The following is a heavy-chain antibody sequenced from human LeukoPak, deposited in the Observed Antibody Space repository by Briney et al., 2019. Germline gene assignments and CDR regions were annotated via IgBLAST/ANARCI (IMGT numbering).Heavy chain of an antibody. V-gene: IGHV4-39*01. CDR1: GGSIRNSSFY. D-gene: IGHD3-10*01. CDR3: ATQSRDCYDPGSYYNWFDP. J-gene: IGHJ5*02. Sequence: PSETLSLTCTVSGGSIRNSSFYWGWIRQPPGKGLEWIGSIYYSGSTYYNPSLKTRVTMSVDTSKNQFSLKLSSVTATDTAMYFCATQSRDCYDPGSYYNWFDPWGQGTLVTVSS. CDR2: IYYSGST.